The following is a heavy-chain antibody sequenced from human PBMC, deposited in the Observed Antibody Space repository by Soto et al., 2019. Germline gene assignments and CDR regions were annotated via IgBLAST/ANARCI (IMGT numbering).Heavy chain of an antibody. V-gene: IGHV1-18*01. Sequence: QVHLVQSGAEVKKPGASVKVSCKGSGYGFTTYGITWVRQAPGQGLEWMAWISAHNGNTNYAQKLQGSVPVTRDAATSTAYMEPRSRRSEDTAVYYCARGRYGDYWGQEALVTVSS. D-gene: IGHD1-1*01. CDR1: GYGFTTYG. CDR2: ISAHNGNT. J-gene: IGHJ4*02. CDR3: ARGRYGDY.